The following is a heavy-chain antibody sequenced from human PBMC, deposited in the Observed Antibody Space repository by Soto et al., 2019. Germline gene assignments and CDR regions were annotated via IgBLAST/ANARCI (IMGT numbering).Heavy chain of an antibody. Sequence: ASVKVSCKASGYTFTSYAMHWVRQAPGQRLEWMGWINAGNGNTKYSQKFQGRVTITRDTSASTAYMELSSLRSEDTAVYYCARDKITIFGVAPYNWSDPWGQGPLVTVSS. CDR2: INAGNGNT. CDR3: ARDKITIFGVAPYNWSDP. D-gene: IGHD3-3*01. J-gene: IGHJ5*02. V-gene: IGHV1-3*01. CDR1: GYTFTSYA.